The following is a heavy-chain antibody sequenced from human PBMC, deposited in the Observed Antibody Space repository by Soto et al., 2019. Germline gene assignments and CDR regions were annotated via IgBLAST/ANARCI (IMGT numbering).Heavy chain of an antibody. D-gene: IGHD3-10*01. CDR3: ALAAFFYSSGGN. J-gene: IGHJ4*02. CDR1: GGTFSSDS. Sequence: QVQLVQSGAEVKKSGSSVKVSCKASGGTFSSDSISWVRQAPGQGLEWMGGIIPVLGAPDYTQKLQGRVAITADESTITSYMDLSSLKAEATAVYFWALAAFFYSSGGNWREGTLGTVSS. V-gene: IGHV1-69*11. CDR2: IIPVLGAP.